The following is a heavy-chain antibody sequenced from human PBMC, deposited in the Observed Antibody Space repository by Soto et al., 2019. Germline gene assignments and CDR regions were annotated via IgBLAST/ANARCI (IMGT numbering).Heavy chain of an antibody. Sequence: SETLSLTCSVSGASVSSYYWSWFRQPVGKGLEWIGRIHSSGNLNYNPSLESRVTMSLDTSKNQFSLRLSSLTAADTALYLCARDVGKDYWGQGTRVTVSS. CDR3: ARDVGKDY. J-gene: IGHJ4*02. CDR2: IHSSGNL. D-gene: IGHD2-15*01. V-gene: IGHV4-4*07. CDR1: GASVSSYY.